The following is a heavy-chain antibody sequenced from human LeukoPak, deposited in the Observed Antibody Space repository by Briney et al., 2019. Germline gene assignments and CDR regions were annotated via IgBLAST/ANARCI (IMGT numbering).Heavy chain of an antibody. J-gene: IGHJ3*02. D-gene: IGHD6-13*01. V-gene: IGHV1-69*04. CDR1: GGTFSSYA. CDR3: AREGSDAAAGTLRPSAFDI. Sequence: ASVEVSCKASGGTFSSYAISWVRQAPGQGLEWMGRIIPILGIANYAQKLQGRVTITADKSTSTAYMELSSLRSEDTAVYYCAREGSDAAAGTLRPSAFDIWGQGTMVTVSS. CDR2: IIPILGIA.